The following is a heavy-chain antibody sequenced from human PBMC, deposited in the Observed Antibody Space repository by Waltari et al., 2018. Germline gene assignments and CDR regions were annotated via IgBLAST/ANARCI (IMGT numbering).Heavy chain of an antibody. Sequence: QLQLQESGPRLVKPSETLSLTCTVSGGSISSSSYYWGWIRQPPGKGLEWIGSIYYSGSTYSNPSLKSRVTISVDTSKNQFSLKLSSVTAADTAVYYCARGDYGDYQDAFDIWGQGTMVTVSS. J-gene: IGHJ3*02. D-gene: IGHD4-17*01. CDR3: ARGDYGDYQDAFDI. V-gene: IGHV4-39*07. CDR2: IYYSGST. CDR1: GGSISSSSYY.